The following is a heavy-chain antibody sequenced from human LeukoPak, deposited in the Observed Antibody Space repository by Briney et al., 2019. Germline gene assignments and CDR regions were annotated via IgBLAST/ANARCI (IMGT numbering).Heavy chain of an antibody. D-gene: IGHD3-9*01. J-gene: IGHJ6*02. CDR1: GGTFSSYA. Sequence: ASVNVSCKASGGTFSSYAINWVRQAPGQGLEWMGRIIPMLSIANYAQRFQDRVTINADKSTSTAYMKLSSLRSEDTAVYYCAREPDNYYYGLDVWGQGTTVTVSS. CDR3: AREPDNYYYGLDV. CDR2: IIPMLSIA. V-gene: IGHV1-69*04.